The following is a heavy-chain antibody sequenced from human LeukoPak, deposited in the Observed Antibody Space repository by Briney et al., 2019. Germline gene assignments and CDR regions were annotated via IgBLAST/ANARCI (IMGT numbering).Heavy chain of an antibody. D-gene: IGHD6-13*01. Sequence: GASVKVSCKASGYTFTNYYMHWVRQAPGQGLEWMGMINPSGGSTTFAQKFQGRVTVTRDTSMSTVYMELSILRSEDTAVYYCAREGTFSSPRNWFDPWGQGTLVTVSS. J-gene: IGHJ5*02. CDR2: INPSGGST. V-gene: IGHV1-46*01. CDR1: GYTFTNYY. CDR3: AREGTFSSPRNWFDP.